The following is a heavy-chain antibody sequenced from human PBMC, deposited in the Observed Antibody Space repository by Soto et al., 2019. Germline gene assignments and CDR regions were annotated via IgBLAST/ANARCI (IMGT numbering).Heavy chain of an antibody. V-gene: IGHV1-69*01. CDR1: GGVFRNYA. CDR3: ARDRWRSYSFAS. Sequence: QVQLVQSGAEVKKPGSSVKVSCKASGGVFRNYAINWVRQAPGQGLEWMGGIIPVFGTADYPQKFQGRVTITADESTTTAYMELTSLKPEDTAVYFCARDRWRSYSFASWGQGTLVTVAS. CDR2: IIPVFGTA. D-gene: IGHD1-26*01. J-gene: IGHJ5*02.